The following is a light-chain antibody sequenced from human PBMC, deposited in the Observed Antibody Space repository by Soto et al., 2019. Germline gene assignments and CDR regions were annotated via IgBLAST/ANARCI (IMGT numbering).Light chain of an antibody. CDR2: GAS. CDR1: QSVSRSY. V-gene: IGKV3-20*01. CDR3: QQYDSSPYT. Sequence: EIVLTQSPGTLSLSPGERATISCRASQSVSRSYLAWYQQKPGQAPRLLIYGASTRATGIPDSFSGSGSGTDFTLTISRLEPEDFAVYYCQQYDSSPYTFGQGTKLEIK. J-gene: IGKJ2*01.